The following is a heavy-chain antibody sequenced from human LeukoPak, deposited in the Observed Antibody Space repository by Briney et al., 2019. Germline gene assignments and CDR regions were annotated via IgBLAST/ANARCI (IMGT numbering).Heavy chain of an antibody. CDR2: ISSSGRTV. CDR3: ARQIVGATGLDY. J-gene: IGHJ4*02. CDR1: GFTFSSYE. Sequence: PGGSLRLSCAASGFTFSSYEMKWVLEAPREGLEWVSYISSSGRTVYYADSVKGRFTISRDNAKDSLYLQMNSLRAEDTAVYYCARQIVGATGLDYWGQGTLVTVSS. V-gene: IGHV3-48*03. D-gene: IGHD1-26*01.